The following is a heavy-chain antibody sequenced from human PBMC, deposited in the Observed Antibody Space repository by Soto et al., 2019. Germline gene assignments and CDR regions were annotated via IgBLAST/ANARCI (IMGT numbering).Heavy chain of an antibody. V-gene: IGHV4-59*01. CDR2: IYYSGST. D-gene: IGHD6-13*01. CDR1: GGSISSYY. Sequence: SETLSLTCTVSGGSISSYYWSWIRQPPGKGLEWIGYIYYSGSTNYNPSLKSRVTISVDTSKNQFSLKLSSVTAADTAVYYCASAPAAHGFDIWGQGTMVTVSS. J-gene: IGHJ3*02. CDR3: ASAPAAHGFDI.